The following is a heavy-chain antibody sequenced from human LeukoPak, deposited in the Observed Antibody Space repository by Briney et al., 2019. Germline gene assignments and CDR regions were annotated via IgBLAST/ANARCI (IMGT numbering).Heavy chain of an antibody. CDR3: ARGPLIQLEINYYFDY. D-gene: IGHD1-1*01. V-gene: IGHV4-39*07. J-gene: IGHJ4*02. CDR1: GGSISSSSYY. Sequence: PSETLSLTCTVSGGSISSSSYYWGWIRQPPGKGLEWIGSIYYSGSTYYNPSLKSRVTISVDTSKNQFSLKLSSVTAADTAVYYCARGPLIQLEINYYFDYWGQGTLVTVSS. CDR2: IYYSGST.